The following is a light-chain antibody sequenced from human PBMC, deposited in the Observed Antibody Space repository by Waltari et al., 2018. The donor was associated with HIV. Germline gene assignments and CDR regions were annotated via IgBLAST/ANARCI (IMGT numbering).Light chain of an antibody. CDR2: DAS. Sequence: EIVLTQSPATLSLSPGERATLSCRASQSVFTYLAWYQQKPGQAPRLLLYDASNRATGIPARFSASGSGTDFTLTISSLEPEDFAVYFCQQRTKWPTFGGGTKVEIK. CDR3: QQRTKWPT. J-gene: IGKJ4*01. CDR1: QSVFTY. V-gene: IGKV3-11*01.